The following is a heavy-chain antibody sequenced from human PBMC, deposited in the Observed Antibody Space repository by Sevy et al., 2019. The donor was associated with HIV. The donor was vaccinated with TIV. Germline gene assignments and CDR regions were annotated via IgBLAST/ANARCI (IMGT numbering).Heavy chain of an antibody. CDR1: GYTFTSYG. Sequence: ASVKVSCKASGYTFTSYGISWVRQAPGQGLEWMGWISAYNGNTNYAQKLQGRVTMTKDTSTRTAYMGLRSLRADYTAVYYCARRITLDAFDIWGQGTMVTVSS. CDR3: ARRITLDAFDI. D-gene: IGHD3-10*01. CDR2: ISAYNGNT. J-gene: IGHJ3*02. V-gene: IGHV1-18*04.